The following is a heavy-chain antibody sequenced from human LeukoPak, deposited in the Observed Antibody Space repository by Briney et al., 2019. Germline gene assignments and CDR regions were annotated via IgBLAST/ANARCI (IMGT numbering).Heavy chain of an antibody. J-gene: IGHJ4*02. Sequence: SETLSLTCTVSGVSISSYYWSWIRQPPGKGLEWIGYIYYSGSTNYNPSLKSRVTISVDTSKNQFSLKLSSVTAADTAVYYCARGISTLDYWGQGTLVTVSS. V-gene: IGHV4-59*01. CDR1: GVSISSYY. D-gene: IGHD2-15*01. CDR2: IYYSGST. CDR3: ARGISTLDY.